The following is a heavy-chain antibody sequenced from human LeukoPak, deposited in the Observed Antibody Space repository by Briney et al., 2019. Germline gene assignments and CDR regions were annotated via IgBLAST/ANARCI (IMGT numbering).Heavy chain of an antibody. CDR3: TSTNRHDY. J-gene: IGHJ4*02. CDR2: INSDGSST. D-gene: IGHD3-3*01. CDR1: GFTFSNYW. V-gene: IGHV3-74*01. Sequence: GGSLRLSCAASGFTFSNYWMHWVRQAPGKGLEWVSRINSDGSSTSYADSVMGRFTISRDNAKNTLYLQMNILRAEDTAVYYCTSTNRHDYWGQGTLVTVSS.